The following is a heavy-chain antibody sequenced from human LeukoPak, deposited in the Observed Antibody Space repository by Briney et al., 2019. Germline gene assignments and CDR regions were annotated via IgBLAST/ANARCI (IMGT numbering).Heavy chain of an antibody. V-gene: IGHV5-51*01. CDR3: ARLYGDYYYFDY. Sequence: GESLKISCKGSGYSFTNHWIGWVRQMPGKGLEWMGIIYPGDSETRYSPSFQGHVTISADKSISTAYLQWSSLKASDTAMYYCARLYGDYYYFDYWGQGTLVTVSS. D-gene: IGHD4-17*01. J-gene: IGHJ4*02. CDR1: GYSFTNHW. CDR2: IYPGDSET.